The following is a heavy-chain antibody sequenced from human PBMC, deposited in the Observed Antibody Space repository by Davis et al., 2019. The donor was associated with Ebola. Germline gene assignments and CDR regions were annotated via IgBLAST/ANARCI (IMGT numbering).Heavy chain of an antibody. CDR2: INAGNGNT. CDR3: ARDSSGWNWFDP. CDR1: GYTFTSYA. Sequence: ASVQVSCKASGYTFTSYAMHWVRQAPGQRLEWMGWINAGNGNTKYSQKFQGRVTITRDTSASTAYMELSSLRSEDTAVYYCARDSSGWNWFDPWGQGTLVTVSS. D-gene: IGHD3-22*01. J-gene: IGHJ5*02. V-gene: IGHV1-3*01.